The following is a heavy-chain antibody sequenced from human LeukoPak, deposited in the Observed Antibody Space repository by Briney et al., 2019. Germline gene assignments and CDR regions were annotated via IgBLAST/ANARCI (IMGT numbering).Heavy chain of an antibody. D-gene: IGHD3-3*01. Sequence: ASVKVSCKASGYTFTSYGISWVRQAPGQGLEWMGWISAYNGNTNYAQKLQGRVTMTTDTSTSTAYMELRSLRSDDTAVYYCARSSAGYYDFWSGYYLVGRGYFDYWGQGTLVTVSS. J-gene: IGHJ4*02. V-gene: IGHV1-18*01. CDR1: GYTFTSYG. CDR2: ISAYNGNT. CDR3: ARSSAGYYDFWSGYYLVGRGYFDY.